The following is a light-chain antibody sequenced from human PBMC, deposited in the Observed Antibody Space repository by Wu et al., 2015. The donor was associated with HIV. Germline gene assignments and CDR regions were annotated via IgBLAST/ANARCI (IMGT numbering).Light chain of an antibody. Sequence: ETVMTQSPATLSVSPGERATLSCRASQSVSSNVAWYQQKPGQAPRLVMYSASTRATGFPATFSGSGSGTEFTLTINSLEPEDFAVYYCQQRYSWPWTFGQGTRVEL. CDR1: QSVSSN. CDR2: SAS. CDR3: QQRYSWPWT. V-gene: IGKV3-15*01. J-gene: IGKJ1*01.